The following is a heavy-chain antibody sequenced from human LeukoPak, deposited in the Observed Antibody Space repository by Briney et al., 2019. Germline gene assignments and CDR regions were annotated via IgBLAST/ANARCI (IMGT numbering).Heavy chain of an antibody. CDR1: GYTFTSYG. V-gene: IGHV1-18*01. CDR2: ISAYNGNT. CDR3: ARGLFSGSYLGMNAFDI. Sequence: GASVKVSCKASGYTFTSYGISWVRQAPGQGLEWMGWISAYNGNTNYAQKLQGRVTMTTDTSTSTAYMELRSLRSDDTAVYYCARGLFSGSYLGMNAFDIWGQGTMVTVSS. D-gene: IGHD1-26*01. J-gene: IGHJ3*02.